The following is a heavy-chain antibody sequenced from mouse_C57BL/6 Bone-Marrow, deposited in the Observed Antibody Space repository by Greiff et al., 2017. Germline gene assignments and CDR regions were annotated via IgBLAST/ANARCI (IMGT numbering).Heavy chain of an antibody. Sequence: EFQLQQSGAELVRPGASVKLSSTASGFNIKDDYMPWVKQRPEQGLEWIGWIDPENGDTEYASKFQGKATITADTSSNTAYLQLSSLTSEDTAVYYCTIWGVDYWGQGTTLTVSS. J-gene: IGHJ2*01. CDR1: GFNIKDDY. V-gene: IGHV14-4*01. CDR3: TIWGVDY. CDR2: IDPENGDT.